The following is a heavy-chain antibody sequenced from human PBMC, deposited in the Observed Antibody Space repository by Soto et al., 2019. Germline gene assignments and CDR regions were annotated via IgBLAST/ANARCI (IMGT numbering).Heavy chain of an antibody. V-gene: IGHV3-33*01. J-gene: IGHJ4*02. Sequence: QVQLVESGGGVVQPGRSLRLSCAASGFTFISYGMHWVRQAPGKGLEWVAVIWYDGSNKYYADSVKGRFTISRDNSKNPLYLQMNSLRAEDTAVYYCARDYYDSSGYYYAPSDYWGQGTLVTVSS. CDR3: ARDYYDSSGYYYAPSDY. D-gene: IGHD3-22*01. CDR1: GFTFISYG. CDR2: IWYDGSNK.